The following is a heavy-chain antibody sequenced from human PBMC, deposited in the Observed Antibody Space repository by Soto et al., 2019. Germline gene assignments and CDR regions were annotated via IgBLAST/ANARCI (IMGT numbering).Heavy chain of an antibody. J-gene: IGHJ4*02. D-gene: IGHD1-26*01. CDR3: ASSREGYYFDY. CDR2: ISSSGGST. CDR1: GFTFSNYA. Sequence: GGSLRLSCAASGFTFSNYAMHWVRQAPGKGLEYVSTISSSGGSTYYANSVKGRFTISRDNSKNTLYLQMGSLRAEDMAVYYCASSREGYYFDYCGQGTLVTVSS. V-gene: IGHV3-64*01.